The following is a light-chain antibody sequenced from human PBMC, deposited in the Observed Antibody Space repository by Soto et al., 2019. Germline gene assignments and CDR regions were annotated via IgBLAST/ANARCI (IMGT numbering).Light chain of an antibody. CDR3: QSYDSSLSGYV. Sequence: QSVLTQPPSVSEAPGQRVTISCTGSSSNIGAGYEAHWYQQVPGTAPKLLIYENNYRPSGVPDRFSGSKSGTSASLAITGLQAEDEAGYYCQSYDSSLSGYVFGTGTKLTVL. J-gene: IGLJ1*01. CDR2: ENN. CDR1: SSNIGAGYE. V-gene: IGLV1-40*01.